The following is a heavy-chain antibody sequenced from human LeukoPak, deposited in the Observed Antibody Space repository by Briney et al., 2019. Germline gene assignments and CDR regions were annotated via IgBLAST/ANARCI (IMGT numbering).Heavy chain of an antibody. CDR1: GGPISDHY. CDR3: AKFGNYPVHVSYSYYYLDV. Sequence: SETLSLTCTVSGGPISDHYWSWIRLPPGKGLEYIGSIHYSGSTDSCPSLKSRVTMSVDTSKNQFSLRLSSVTAADTAVYYCAKFGNYPVHVSYSYYYLDVWGKGTTVTVSS. CDR2: IHYSGST. D-gene: IGHD1-7*01. V-gene: IGHV4-59*11. J-gene: IGHJ6*03.